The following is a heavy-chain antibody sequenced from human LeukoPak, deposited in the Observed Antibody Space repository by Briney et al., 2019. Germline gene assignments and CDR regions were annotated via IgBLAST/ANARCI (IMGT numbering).Heavy chain of an antibody. Sequence: GGSLRLSCAASGFTFSTCGMSWVRQAPGKGLEWVSVITRGGGSTYNADSVKGRFTISRDNSRNTLYLQMNSLRAEDTAVYYCARALYGDYGIFDYWGQGTLVSVSS. D-gene: IGHD4-17*01. CDR3: ARALYGDYGIFDY. J-gene: IGHJ4*02. V-gene: IGHV3-23*01. CDR1: GFTFSTCG. CDR2: ITRGGGST.